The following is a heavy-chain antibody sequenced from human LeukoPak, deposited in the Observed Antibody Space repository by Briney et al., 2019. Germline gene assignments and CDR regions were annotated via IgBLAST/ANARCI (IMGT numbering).Heavy chain of an antibody. CDR1: GFAFNTYS. Sequence: PGGSLRLSCAASGFAFNTYSMNWVRQAPGKGLEWVSYIRSDSTIINYAESVKGRFTISRDNAKNSLYLQMNSPRAEDTAVYFCARVQAGKWDFDFWGQGTLVTVSS. V-gene: IGHV3-48*01. CDR3: ARVQAGKWDFDF. J-gene: IGHJ4*02. D-gene: IGHD2-8*01. CDR2: IRSDSTII.